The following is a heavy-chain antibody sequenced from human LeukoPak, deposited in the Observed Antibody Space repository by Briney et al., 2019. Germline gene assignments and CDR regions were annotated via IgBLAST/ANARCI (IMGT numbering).Heavy chain of an antibody. J-gene: IGHJ4*02. Sequence: GGSLRLSCAASGFTFSGSAMHWVRQASGKGLEWVGRIRSKANSYATAYAASVKGRFTIPRDDSKNTAYLQMNSLKTEDTAVYYCTRGMTDVSVNYWGQGTLVTVSS. CDR2: IRSKANSYAT. CDR1: GFTFSGSA. V-gene: IGHV3-73*01. CDR3: TRGMTDVSVNY. D-gene: IGHD2-21*02.